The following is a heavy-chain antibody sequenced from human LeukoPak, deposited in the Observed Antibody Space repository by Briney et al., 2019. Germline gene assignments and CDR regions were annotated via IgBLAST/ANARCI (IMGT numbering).Heavy chain of an antibody. CDR3: AREGDYGDYDWFDP. J-gene: IGHJ5*02. D-gene: IGHD4-17*01. CDR1: GFTVSSNY. V-gene: IGHV3-7*01. CDR2: IKQDGSEK. Sequence: GGSLRLSCAASGFTVSSNYMSWVRQAPGKGLEWVANIKQDGSEKYYVDSVKGRFTISRDNAKNSLYLQMNSLRAEDTAVYYCAREGDYGDYDWFDPWGQGTLVTVSS.